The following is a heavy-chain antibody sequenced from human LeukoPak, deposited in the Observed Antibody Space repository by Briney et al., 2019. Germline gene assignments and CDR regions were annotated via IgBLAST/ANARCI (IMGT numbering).Heavy chain of an antibody. Sequence: ASVKVSCTASGYTFTSYGISWVRQATGQGLEWMGWISAYNGNTNYAQKLQGRVTMTTDTSTSTAYMELRSLRSDDTAVYYCARSGPLYDILTGYTPGNFDYWGQGTLVTVSS. CDR3: ARSGPLYDILTGYTPGNFDY. CDR1: GYTFTSYG. CDR2: ISAYNGNT. V-gene: IGHV1-18*01. J-gene: IGHJ4*02. D-gene: IGHD3-9*01.